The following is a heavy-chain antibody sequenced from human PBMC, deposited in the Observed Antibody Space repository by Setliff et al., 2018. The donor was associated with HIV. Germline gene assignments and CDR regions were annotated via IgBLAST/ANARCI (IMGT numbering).Heavy chain of an antibody. V-gene: IGHV4-38-2*02. CDR2: IYHSGNT. CDR1: GDSIGSDFY. Sequence: PSETLSLTCTVSGDSIGSDFYWGGIRQPPGKGLEWIASIYHSGNTYYMPSLQSRVTISVDMSKNQFSLKLNSVTAADTAVYYCARGEACGGGCHYAFELWGRGTMVTVSS. D-gene: IGHD2-21*02. J-gene: IGHJ3*01. CDR3: ARGEACGGGCHYAFEL.